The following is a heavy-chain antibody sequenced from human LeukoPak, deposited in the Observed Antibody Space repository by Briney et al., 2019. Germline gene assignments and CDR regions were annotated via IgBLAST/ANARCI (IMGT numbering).Heavy chain of an antibody. V-gene: IGHV3-21*01. CDR2: ISSSSSSYI. D-gene: IGHD3-10*01. CDR3: ATRGGTYWRGMDV. CDR1: GFTFGSYS. Sequence: GGSLRLSCAASGFTFGSYSMNWVRQAPGKGLEWVSSISSSSSSYIYYADSVKGRFTISRDNAKNSLYLQMNSLRAEDTAVYYCATRGGTYWRGMDVWGQGTTVTASS. J-gene: IGHJ6*02.